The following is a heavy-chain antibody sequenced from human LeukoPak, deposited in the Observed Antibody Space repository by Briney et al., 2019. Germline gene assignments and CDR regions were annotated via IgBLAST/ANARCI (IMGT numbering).Heavy chain of an antibody. CDR3: ARGSLRYYYGSGSPPNWFDP. V-gene: IGHV4-34*01. J-gene: IGHJ5*02. CDR2: INHSGST. CDR1: GGSFSGYY. Sequence: SETLSLTCAVYGGSFSGYYWSWIRQPPGKGLEWIGEINHSGSTNYNPSLKSRVTISVDTSKNQFSLKLSSVTAADTAVYYCARGSLRYYYGSGSPPNWFDPWGQGTLVTVSS. D-gene: IGHD3-10*01.